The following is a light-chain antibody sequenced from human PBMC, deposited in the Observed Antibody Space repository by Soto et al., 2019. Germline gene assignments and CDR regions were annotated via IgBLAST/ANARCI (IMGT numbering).Light chain of an antibody. CDR2: GAS. Sequence: EIVLTQSPGTLSLSPGERATLSCRASQSVSSTYLAWYQQKPGQAPRLLIYGASSRATGVPDRFSGSGCGADFTLTISRLEPEDFAVYYCQQRNIWPPVTFGQGTRLEIK. CDR3: QQRNIWPPVT. J-gene: IGKJ5*01. V-gene: IGKV3D-20*02. CDR1: QSVSSTY.